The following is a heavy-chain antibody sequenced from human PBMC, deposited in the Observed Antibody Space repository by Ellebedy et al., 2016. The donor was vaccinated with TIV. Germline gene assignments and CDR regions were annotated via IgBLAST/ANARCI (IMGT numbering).Heavy chain of an antibody. V-gene: IGHV3-48*01. J-gene: IGHJ4*02. CDR1: GFTFSSYT. CDR2: ISNSAI. D-gene: IGHD2-15*01. Sequence: ESLKISCAASGFTFSSYTMNCVRQAPGKGLEWVSYISNSAIYYAYSVTDRFTISRDNAKNSRYLQLRSLMAEYTAVDYCARGGGCSGGTCYYPDVWGQGTLVTVAS. CDR3: ARGGGCSGGTCYYPDV.